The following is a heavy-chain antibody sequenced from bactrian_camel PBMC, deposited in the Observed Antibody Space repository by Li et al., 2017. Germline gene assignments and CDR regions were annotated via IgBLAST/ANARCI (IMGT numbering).Heavy chain of an antibody. J-gene: IGHJ4*01. V-gene: IGHV3S1*01. CDR1: GFTFSSYD. Sequence: HVQLVESGGGLVQPGGSLRLSCAASGFTFSSYDMAWVRQAPGKGLEWVSAISTRDGNTDSDSVKGRFTCSRDNAKNTLYLQMNSLKSEDSAVYYCVVGQWNHHFWGQGTQVTVS. CDR2: ISTRDGNT. CDR3: VVGQWNHHF.